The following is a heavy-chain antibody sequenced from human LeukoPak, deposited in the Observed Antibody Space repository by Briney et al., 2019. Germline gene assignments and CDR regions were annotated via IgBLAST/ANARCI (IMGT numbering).Heavy chain of an antibody. V-gene: IGHV3-21*01. J-gene: IGHJ6*03. Sequence: GGSLRLSCVASGFSLSSYNMNWVRQAPGKGLEWVSSISTSSYYIYYTDSVRGRFIISRDNTRNSLYLQMNSLRAEDTAVYYCAGDPPLVSGPVHYYYYMDVWGKGTTVTISS. CDR2: ISTSSYYI. CDR1: GFSLSSYN. D-gene: IGHD5/OR15-5a*01. CDR3: AGDPPLVSGPVHYYYYMDV.